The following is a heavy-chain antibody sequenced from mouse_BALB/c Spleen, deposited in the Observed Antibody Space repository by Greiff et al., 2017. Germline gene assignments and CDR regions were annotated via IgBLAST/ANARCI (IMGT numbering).Heavy chain of an antibody. V-gene: IGHV3-6*02. CDR3: ARAGYYVDAMDY. Sequence: EVKLVESGPGPVKPSQSLSLTCSVTGYSITSGYYWNWIRQFPGNKLEWMGYISYDGSNNYNPSLKNRISITRDTSKNQFFLKLNSVTTEDTATYYCARAGYYVDAMDYWGQGTSVTVSS. CDR2: ISYDGSN. D-gene: IGHD2-3*01. CDR1: GYSITSGYY. J-gene: IGHJ4*01.